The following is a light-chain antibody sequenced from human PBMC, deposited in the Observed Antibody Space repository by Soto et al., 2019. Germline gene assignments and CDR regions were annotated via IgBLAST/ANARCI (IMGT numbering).Light chain of an antibody. V-gene: IGLV2-23*01. CDR3: CSYAGVV. Sequence: QSALTQPASVSGSPGQSITISCTGTSSDVGSYNLVSWYQQHPGKAPKLMIYEGSKRPSGVSNRFSGSKSGNTASLTISGLQAEDEADYYCCSYAGVVFGGGTKLPVL. CDR2: EGS. J-gene: IGLJ2*01. CDR1: SSDVGSYNL.